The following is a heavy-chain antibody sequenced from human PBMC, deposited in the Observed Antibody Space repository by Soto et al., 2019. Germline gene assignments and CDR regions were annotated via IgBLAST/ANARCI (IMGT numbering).Heavy chain of an antibody. CDR3: ARDIITVIGGEIYYYFGMDV. V-gene: IGHV4-34*01. Sequence: SETLSLTCAVNGGSFREYYWSWLRQPPGKGLEWIGEINQSGTTHYNPSLKRRINISIDTSKNQFSLNLTSVTAADTATYYCARDIITVIGGEIYYYFGMDVWGQGXTVTVS. CDR2: INQSGTT. CDR1: GGSFREYY. D-gene: IGHD3-10*01. J-gene: IGHJ6*02.